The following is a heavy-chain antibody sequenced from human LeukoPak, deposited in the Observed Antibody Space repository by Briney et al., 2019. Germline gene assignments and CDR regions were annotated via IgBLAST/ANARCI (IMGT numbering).Heavy chain of an antibody. V-gene: IGHV3-30-3*01. CDR2: ISYDGSNL. Sequence: GGSLRLSCAASGFTLSSYGMHWVRQAPGKGLEWVAVISYDGSNLDYADSVKGRFTISRDNSKNTLYLQMNSLRAEDTAVYYCARDSFSRYVDYWGQGTLVTVSS. CDR3: ARDSFSRYVDY. CDR1: GFTLSSYG. J-gene: IGHJ4*02.